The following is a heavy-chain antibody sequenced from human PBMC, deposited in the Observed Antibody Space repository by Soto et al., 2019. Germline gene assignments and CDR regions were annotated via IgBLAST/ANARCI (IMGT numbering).Heavy chain of an antibody. Sequence: QVHLVQSGPEVKRPGSSVKVSCKASGDTFGRNAIHWVRQAPGQGLEWMGGIIPMFPTTTYAQRFKGRLTIYAHKSTGTAYMEMTSLRSEDTAVYYCTKDGDSADYGYWGQGTLVTVSS. V-gene: IGHV1-69*06. CDR1: GDTFGRNA. CDR3: TKDGDSADYGY. J-gene: IGHJ4*02. D-gene: IGHD2-21*01. CDR2: IIPMFPTT.